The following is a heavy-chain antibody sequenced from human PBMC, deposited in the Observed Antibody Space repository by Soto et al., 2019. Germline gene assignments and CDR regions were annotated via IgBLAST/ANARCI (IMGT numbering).Heavy chain of an antibody. Sequence: PSETLSLTCTVSGGSISSYYWSWIRQPPGKGLEWIGYIYYSGSTNYNPSLKSRVTISVDMSKNQFSLKLSSVTAADTAVYYCARATGYSSGWQYYYYYYMDVWGKGTTVTVSS. J-gene: IGHJ6*03. CDR3: ARATGYSSGWQYYYYYYMDV. V-gene: IGHV4-59*01. CDR1: GGSISSYY. D-gene: IGHD6-19*01. CDR2: IYYSGST.